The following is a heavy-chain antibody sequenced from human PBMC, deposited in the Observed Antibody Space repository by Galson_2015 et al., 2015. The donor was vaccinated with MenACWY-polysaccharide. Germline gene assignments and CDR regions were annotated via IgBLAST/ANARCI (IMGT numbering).Heavy chain of an antibody. CDR1: GFPFSSYW. D-gene: IGHD6-6*01. CDR3: ARGSYSSSSLLPY. Sequence: SLRLSCAASGFPFSSYWMSWVRQAPGKGLEWVANINQDGSQKYYVDSVKGRFTISRDNAKNSLYLQMNSLRAEDTAVYYCARGSYSSSSLLPYWGQGTLVTVSS. CDR2: INQDGSQK. J-gene: IGHJ4*02. V-gene: IGHV3-7*01.